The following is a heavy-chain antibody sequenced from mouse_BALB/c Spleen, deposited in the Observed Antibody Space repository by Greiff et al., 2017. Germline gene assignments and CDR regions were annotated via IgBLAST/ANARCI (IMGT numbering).Heavy chain of an antibody. J-gene: IGHJ2*01. CDR2: INPSTGYT. Sequence: QVQLKQSGAELAKPGASVKMSCKASGYTFTSYWMHWVKQRPGQGLEWIGYINPSTGYTEYNQKFKDKATLTADKSSSTAYMQLSSLTSEDSAVYYCARGGYYYYFDYWGQGTTLTVSS. CDR3: ARGGYYYYFDY. CDR1: GYTFTSYW. V-gene: IGHV1-7*01. D-gene: IGHD1-1*01.